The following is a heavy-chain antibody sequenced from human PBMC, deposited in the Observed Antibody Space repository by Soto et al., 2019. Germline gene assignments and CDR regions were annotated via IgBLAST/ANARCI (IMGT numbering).Heavy chain of an antibody. V-gene: IGHV1-18*01. D-gene: IGHD5-18*01. J-gene: IGHJ4*02. CDR2: ISVYNGNT. CDR1: GYTFASYV. CDR3: ARDGNSYGFLDY. Sequence: GASVKVSCKASGYTFASYVISWVRQAPGQGLEWMGWISVYNGNTKYAQKLQGRVTMTTDTSASTAYMELRSLISDDTAVYYCARDGNSYGFLDYWGQGSLVTVSS.